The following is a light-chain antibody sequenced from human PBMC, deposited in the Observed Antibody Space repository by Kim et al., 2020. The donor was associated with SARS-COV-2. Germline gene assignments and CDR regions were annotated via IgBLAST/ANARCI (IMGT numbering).Light chain of an antibody. Sequence: PGERATLSCRASQSVNNMFLAWYQLKPGQAPRLLIYGTSSRATGIPDRISGSGSGSDFTLTISRLEPEDSAVYYCQQYSSSPSTTFGQGTRLEIK. CDR3: QQYSSSPSTT. J-gene: IGKJ5*01. CDR2: GTS. V-gene: IGKV3-20*01. CDR1: QSVNNMF.